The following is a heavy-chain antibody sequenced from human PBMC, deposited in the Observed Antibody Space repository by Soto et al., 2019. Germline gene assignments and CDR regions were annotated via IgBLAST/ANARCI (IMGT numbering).Heavy chain of an antibody. Sequence: VQSGGEVKKPGASVRVSCKASGYAFSFGFSWVRQAPGQGLEWMGWISASDGSTNSAQKFRGRISLTTDTSTNTAYLDLLSLTSDDTAVYFCATYYFGSGSYYRFDKWGQGTLVTVSS. J-gene: IGHJ4*02. CDR3: ATYYFGSGSYYRFDK. CDR1: GYAFSFG. CDR2: ISASDGST. D-gene: IGHD3-10*01. V-gene: IGHV1-18*01.